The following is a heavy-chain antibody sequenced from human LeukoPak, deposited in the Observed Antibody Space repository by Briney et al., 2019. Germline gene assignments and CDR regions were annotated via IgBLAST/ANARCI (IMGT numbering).Heavy chain of an antibody. D-gene: IGHD3-22*01. Sequence: GGSLRLSCAASGFTFSSYGMSWVRQAPGKGLEWVSAISGSGGSTYYADSVKGRFTISRDNSKNTLYLQMNSLRAEDTAVYYCARDLYYDSTVNWFDPWGQGTLVTVSS. CDR1: GFTFSSYG. CDR2: ISGSGGST. CDR3: ARDLYYDSTVNWFDP. J-gene: IGHJ5*02. V-gene: IGHV3-23*01.